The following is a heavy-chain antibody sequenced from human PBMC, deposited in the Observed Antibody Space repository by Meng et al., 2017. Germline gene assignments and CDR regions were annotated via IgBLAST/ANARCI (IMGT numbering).Heavy chain of an antibody. J-gene: IGHJ4*01. CDR3: ARDQRGYSSVVC. Sequence: GGSLRLSCAASGFTFSSYAMHWVRQAPGKGLEWVAVISYDGSNKYYADSVKGRFTISRDNSKNTLYLQMNSLRAEDTAVYYCARDQRGYSSVVCWGQGTQVT. CDR2: ISYDGSNK. V-gene: IGHV3-30*04. CDR1: GFTFSSYA. D-gene: IGHD6-19*01.